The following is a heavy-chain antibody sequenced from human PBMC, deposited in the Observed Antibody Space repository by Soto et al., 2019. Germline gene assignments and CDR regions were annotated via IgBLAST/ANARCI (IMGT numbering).Heavy chain of an antibody. Sequence: QVQLVESGGGVVQPGRSLRLSCAASGFTFSSYGMHWVRQAPGKGLEWVAVIWYDGSNKYYADSVKGRFTISRDNSKNKLYLQMNSLRAEDTAVDYCARERKSGYFYYCGQRNLVTVSS. J-gene: IGHJ4*02. D-gene: IGHD3-3*01. V-gene: IGHV3-33*01. CDR3: ARERKSGYFYY. CDR2: IWYDGSNK. CDR1: GFTFSSYG.